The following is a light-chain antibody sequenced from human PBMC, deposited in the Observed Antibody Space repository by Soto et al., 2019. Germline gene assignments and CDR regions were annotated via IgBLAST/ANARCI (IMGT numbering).Light chain of an antibody. CDR3: QTYDSSLAASV. Sequence: QSVLTQPPSVSGAPGHRVTISCTGSNSNIGDGYQVHWYQQLPGTAPKLLIYGDTSRPSGVPDRFSASKSGASASLAISGLQPEDEADSYCQTYDSSLAASVFGGGTKLTVL. J-gene: IGLJ3*02. CDR2: GDT. CDR1: NSNIGDGYQ. V-gene: IGLV1-40*01.